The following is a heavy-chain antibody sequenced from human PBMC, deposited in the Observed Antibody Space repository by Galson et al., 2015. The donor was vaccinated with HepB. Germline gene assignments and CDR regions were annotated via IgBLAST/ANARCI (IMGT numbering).Heavy chain of an antibody. CDR3: TTVTVTVQNYYYQYGMDL. CDR2: IKSNTEGGKT. D-gene: IGHD4-17*01. Sequence: SLRLSCAASGFTFSNAFMSWVRQAPGKGLEWVGRIKSNTEGGKTDYVVPGKGSFCISRDDTKHTLYLQMNSLKTEDTAVYYCTTVTVTVQNYYYQYGMDLWGQGTTVTVSS. J-gene: IGHJ6*02. CDR1: GFTFSNAF. V-gene: IGHV3-15*01.